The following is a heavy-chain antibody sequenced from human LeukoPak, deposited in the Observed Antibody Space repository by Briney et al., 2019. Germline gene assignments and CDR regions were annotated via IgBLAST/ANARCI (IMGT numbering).Heavy chain of an antibody. Sequence: TSSETLSLTCAVYGGSFSGYYWSWIRQPPGKGLEWIGEINHSGSTNYNPSLKSRVTISVDTSKNQFSLKLSSVTAADTAVYYCARNSYELILEWFYHYYMDVWGKGTTVTVSS. CDR3: ARNSYELILEWFYHYYMDV. CDR1: GGSFSGYY. V-gene: IGHV4-34*01. CDR2: INHSGST. J-gene: IGHJ6*03. D-gene: IGHD3-3*01.